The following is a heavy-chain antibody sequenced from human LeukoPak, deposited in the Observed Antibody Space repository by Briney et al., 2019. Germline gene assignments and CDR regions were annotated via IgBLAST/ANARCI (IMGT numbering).Heavy chain of an antibody. Sequence: PGGSLRLSCAGSGFSFSSYGMHWVRQAPGKGLEWMAFIRSDGSNKYYADSVKVRFTISRDNSKNTLYLQMNSLRAEDTAVYYCARILDSAWGELGYWGQGTLVTVSS. CDR3: ARILDSAWGELGY. V-gene: IGHV3-30*02. CDR2: IRSDGSNK. J-gene: IGHJ4*02. D-gene: IGHD6-19*01. CDR1: GFSFSSYG.